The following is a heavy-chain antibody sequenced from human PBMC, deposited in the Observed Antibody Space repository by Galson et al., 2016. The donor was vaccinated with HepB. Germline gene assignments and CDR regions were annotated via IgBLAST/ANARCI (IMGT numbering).Heavy chain of an antibody. CDR2: IKRDGSQK. D-gene: IGHD5-12*01. Sequence: SLRLSCAASGFTLSAYWMAWVRQAPGKGLEWVADIKRDGSQKQYVDSVKGRFTISRDNAEASVYLQMNSLRAEDTAIYYCARDTHDYRRSNNYWGAFDIWGQGTVVTVSS. CDR1: GFTLSAYW. V-gene: IGHV3-7*03. J-gene: IGHJ3*02. CDR3: ARDTHDYRRSNNYWGAFDI.